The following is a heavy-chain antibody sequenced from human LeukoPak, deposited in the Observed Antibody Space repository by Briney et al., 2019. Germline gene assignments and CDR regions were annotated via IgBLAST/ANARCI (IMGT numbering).Heavy chain of an antibody. CDR2: ISSSSRYI. CDR1: GFMFSING. D-gene: IGHD3-10*01. V-gene: IGHV3-21*01. J-gene: IGHJ5*02. Sequence: PGGSLRLSCAASGFMFSINGMNWVRQAPGKGLEWVSFISSSSRYIYYADSVKGRFTISRDNAKNTLYLQMNSLRAEDTAVYYCAKDPFGSGSYKWRFDPWGQGTLVTVSS. CDR3: AKDPFGSGSYKWRFDP.